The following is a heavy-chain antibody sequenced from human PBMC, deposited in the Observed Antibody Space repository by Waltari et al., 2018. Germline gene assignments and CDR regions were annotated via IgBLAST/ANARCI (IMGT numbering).Heavy chain of an antibody. J-gene: IGHJ4*02. CDR2: FYPEDGET. CDR3: ASSRLRFLEWLSYY. CDR1: GYTLTELS. Sequence: QVQLVQSGAEVKKPGASVKVSCKVSGYTLTELSMHWVRQAPGKGLEWMGGFYPEDGETIYAQKFQGRVTITADESTSTAYMELSSLRSEDTAVYYCASSRLRFLEWLSYYWGQGTLVTVSS. D-gene: IGHD3-3*01. V-gene: IGHV1-24*01.